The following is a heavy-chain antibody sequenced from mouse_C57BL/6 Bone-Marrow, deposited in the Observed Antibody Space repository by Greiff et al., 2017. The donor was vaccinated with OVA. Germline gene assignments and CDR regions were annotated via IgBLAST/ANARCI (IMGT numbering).Heavy chain of an antibody. D-gene: IGHD1-1*01. Sequence: DVKLVESGEGLVKPGGSLKLSCAASGFTFSSYAMSWVRQTPEKRLEWVAYISSGGDYIYYADTVKGRFTISRDNARNTLYLQMSSLKSEDTAMYYCTRAVYYYGSSYPLYYAMDYWGQGTSVTVSS. CDR1: GFTFSSYA. CDR2: ISSGGDYI. CDR3: TRAVYYYGSSYPLYYAMDY. J-gene: IGHJ4*01. V-gene: IGHV5-9-1*02.